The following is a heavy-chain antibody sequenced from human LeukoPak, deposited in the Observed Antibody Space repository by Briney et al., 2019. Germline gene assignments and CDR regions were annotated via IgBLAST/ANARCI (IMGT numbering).Heavy chain of an antibody. Sequence: PSETLSLTCTVSGGSISSYYWSWIRQPPGKGLEWIGYIYYSGSTNYNPSLKSRVTISVDTSKNQFSLKLSSVTAADTAVYSCARVRCSSTSCYIGDYYYYYMDVWGKGTTVTVSS. V-gene: IGHV4-59*01. D-gene: IGHD2-2*02. J-gene: IGHJ6*03. CDR2: IYYSGST. CDR1: GGSISSYY. CDR3: ARVRCSSTSCYIGDYYYYYMDV.